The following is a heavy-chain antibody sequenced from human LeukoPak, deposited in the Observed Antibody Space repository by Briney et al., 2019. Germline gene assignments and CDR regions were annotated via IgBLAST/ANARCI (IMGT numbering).Heavy chain of an antibody. CDR1: GGSISSSSYY. CDR2: IYYSGST. Sequence: KASETLSLTCTVSGGSISSSSYYWGWIRQPPGKGLEGIGSIYYSGSTYYNPSLKSRVTISVDTSKNQFSLKLSSVTAADTAVYYCARYYYGSSGYYPNDAFDIWGQGTMVTVSS. J-gene: IGHJ3*02. CDR3: ARYYYGSSGYYPNDAFDI. D-gene: IGHD3-22*01. V-gene: IGHV4-39*01.